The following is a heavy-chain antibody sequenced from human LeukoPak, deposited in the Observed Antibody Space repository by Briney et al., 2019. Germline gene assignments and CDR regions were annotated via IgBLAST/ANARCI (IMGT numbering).Heavy chain of an antibody. D-gene: IGHD3-22*01. J-gene: IGHJ6*03. CDR2: IYYSGST. Sequence: PSETLSLTCTVSGGSISSYYWSWIRQPPGKGLEWIGYIYYSGSTNYNPSLKSRVTISVDTSKNQFSLELSSVTAADTAVYYCARLEYHDSSGSHYYYYLDVWGRGTTVTIS. CDR3: ARLEYHDSSGSHYYYYLDV. V-gene: IGHV4-59*12. CDR1: GGSISSYY.